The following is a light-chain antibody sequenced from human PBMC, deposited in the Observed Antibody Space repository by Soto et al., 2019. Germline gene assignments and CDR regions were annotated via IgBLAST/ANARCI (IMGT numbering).Light chain of an antibody. CDR3: QQYGSSPGLT. CDR2: VAS. CDR1: QSVSSSY. J-gene: IGKJ4*01. Sequence: EIVLTQSPGTLSLSPGERATLSCRASQSVSSSYLAWYQQKPGQAPRLLIYVASSRATGIPDRFSGSVSGTAFSPTISRLEPEDLAVYYCQQYGSSPGLTFGGGTKVEIK. V-gene: IGKV3-20*01.